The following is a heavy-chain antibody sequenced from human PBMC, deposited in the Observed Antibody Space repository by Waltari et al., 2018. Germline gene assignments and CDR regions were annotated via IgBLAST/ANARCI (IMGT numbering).Heavy chain of an antibody. CDR3: AKDVAYNWNYEENWFDP. V-gene: IGHV3-23*01. CDR1: GFTFSSYA. J-gene: IGHJ5*02. D-gene: IGHD1-7*01. Sequence: EVQLLESGGGLVQPGGSLRLSCAASGFTFSSYAMSWVRQAPGKGLEWVSAISGSGGSTDYADSVKGRFTISRDNSKNTLYLQMNSLRAEDTAVYYCAKDVAYNWNYEENWFDPWGQGTLVTVSS. CDR2: ISGSGGST.